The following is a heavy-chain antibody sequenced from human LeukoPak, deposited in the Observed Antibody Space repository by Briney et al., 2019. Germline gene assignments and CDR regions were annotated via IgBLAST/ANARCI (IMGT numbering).Heavy chain of an antibody. CDR2: IGANNGNT. CDR1: GYTFSNYG. J-gene: IGHJ5*02. V-gene: IGHV1-18*01. D-gene: IGHD2-2*01. Sequence: ASVKVSCKASGYTFSNYGFTWVRQAPGQGLEWMGWIGANNGNTNYAQKLQDRVTMTTDTSTSTAYMELRSLRSDDTAVYYCARGYCSSTSCLIPYWFDPWGQGTLVTVSS. CDR3: ARGYCSSTSCLIPYWFDP.